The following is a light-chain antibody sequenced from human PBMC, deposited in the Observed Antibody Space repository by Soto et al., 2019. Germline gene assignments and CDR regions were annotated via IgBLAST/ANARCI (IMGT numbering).Light chain of an antibody. CDR3: QQYNNWPTWT. J-gene: IGKJ1*01. V-gene: IGKV3D-15*01. CDR2: DAS. CDR1: QSVSSN. Sequence: EIVMTQSPATLSVSPGERATLSCRASQSVSSNLAWYQQKPGQAPRLLIYDASNRATGIPARFSGSGSGTDFTLTISSLEPEDSAVYYCQQYNNWPTWTFGQGTKVDIK.